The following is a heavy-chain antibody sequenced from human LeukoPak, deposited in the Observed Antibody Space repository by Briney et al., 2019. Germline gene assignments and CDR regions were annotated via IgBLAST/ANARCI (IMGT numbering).Heavy chain of an antibody. V-gene: IGHV3-7*03. CDR3: ARSSYSSSSSV. D-gene: IGHD6-6*01. CDR1: GFTFSGFW. J-gene: IGHJ3*01. CDR2: INSDGSEG. Sequence: GGSLRLSCAVSGFTFSGFWMSWSRQAPGKGREWVASINSDGSEGYYADVVKGRFTISRDNAKNSLYLQINSLRAEDTAVYYCARSSYSSSSSVWGQGTMVTVSS.